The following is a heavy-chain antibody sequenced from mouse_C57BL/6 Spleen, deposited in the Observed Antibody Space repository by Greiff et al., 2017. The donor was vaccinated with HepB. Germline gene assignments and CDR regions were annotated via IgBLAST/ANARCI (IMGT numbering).Heavy chain of an antibody. CDR1: GFSLTSYA. CDR2: IWTGGGT. J-gene: IGHJ3*01. Sequence: VNLVESGPGLVAPSQSLSITCTVSGFSLTSYAISWVRQPPGKGLEWLGVIWTGGGTNYNSALKSRLSISKDNSKSQVFLKMNSLQTDDTARYYCAREGGGYYGSSLAWFAYWGQGTLVTVSA. CDR3: AREGGGYYGSSLAWFAY. D-gene: IGHD1-1*01. V-gene: IGHV2-9-1*01.